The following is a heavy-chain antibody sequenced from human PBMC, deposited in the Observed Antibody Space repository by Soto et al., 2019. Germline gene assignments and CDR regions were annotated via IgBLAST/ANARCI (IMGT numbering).Heavy chain of an antibody. CDR2: ICPGATDT. D-gene: IGHD5-18*01. Sequence: PGGSLRLSCAASGFTFSSYGMHWVRQAPGKGLEWVSAICPGATDTHYADSVKGRFTISRDNSQNTLFLQMTSLRADDTAVYYCAKCGYTFAYEWGQGALVTVSS. CDR1: GFTFSSYG. J-gene: IGHJ4*02. CDR3: AKCGYTFAYE. V-gene: IGHV3-NL1*01.